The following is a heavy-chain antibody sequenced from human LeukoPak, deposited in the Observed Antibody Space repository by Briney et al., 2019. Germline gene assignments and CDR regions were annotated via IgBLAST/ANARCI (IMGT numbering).Heavy chain of an antibody. Sequence: GSLRLSRADSGFTFSSYWMNWVRQAPGKGLEWVANIKQDGSEKYYVDSVKGRFTISRDNAKNSLYLQMNSLRAEDTAVYYCARDRGSGWYGGGWFDPWGQGTLVTVSS. D-gene: IGHD6-19*01. V-gene: IGHV3-7*01. CDR1: GFTFSSYW. CDR2: IKQDGSEK. CDR3: ARDRGSGWYGGGWFDP. J-gene: IGHJ5*02.